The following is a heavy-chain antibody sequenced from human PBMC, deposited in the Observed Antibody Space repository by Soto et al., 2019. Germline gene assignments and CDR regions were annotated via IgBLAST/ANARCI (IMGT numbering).Heavy chain of an antibody. CDR1: GFTFSSYG. Sequence: PGGSLRLSCAASGFTFSSYGMHWVRQAPGKGLEWVAVISYDGSNKYYADSVKGRFTISRDNSKNTLYLQMNSLRAEDTAVYYCAKDSYYHDTSGYYIFDYWGQGT. CDR3: AKDSYYHDTSGYYIFDY. V-gene: IGHV3-30*18. J-gene: IGHJ4*02. D-gene: IGHD3-22*01. CDR2: ISYDGSNK.